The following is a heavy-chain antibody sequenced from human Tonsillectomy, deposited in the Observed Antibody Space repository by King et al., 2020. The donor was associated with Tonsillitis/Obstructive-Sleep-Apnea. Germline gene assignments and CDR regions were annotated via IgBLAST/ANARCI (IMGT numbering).Heavy chain of an antibody. CDR3: AIRISVPGPPYSYYVLDV. V-gene: IGHV5-51*01. Sequence: VQLVESGAEVKKPGESLKISCKGSGYSFTNYWIGWVRQMPGKGLEWMGIVDPYDSDTRDSPSFQGQVTVSADTSISTAYLQGSSLKASDTAIYYCAIRISVPGPPYSYYVLDVWGQGTTVTVSS. J-gene: IGHJ6*02. CDR2: VDPYDSDT. D-gene: IGHD6-19*01. CDR1: GYSFTNYW.